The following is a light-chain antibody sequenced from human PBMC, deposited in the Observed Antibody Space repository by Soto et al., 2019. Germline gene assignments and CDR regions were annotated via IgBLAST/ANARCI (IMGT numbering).Light chain of an antibody. J-gene: IGLJ1*01. V-gene: IGLV2-14*01. CDR2: EVS. CDR1: SSDVGGYNY. Sequence: QSVLTQPASVSGSPGQSITISCTGTSSDVGGYNYVSWYQQHPGKAPKPTIYEVSNRPSGVSNRFSGSKSGNTASLTISGLQAEDEADYYCSSYTSSSTYVFGTGTKVTVL. CDR3: SSYTSSSTYV.